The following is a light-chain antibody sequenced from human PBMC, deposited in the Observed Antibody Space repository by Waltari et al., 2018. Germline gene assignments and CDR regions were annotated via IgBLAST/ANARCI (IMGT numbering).Light chain of an antibody. CDR3: CSYAGSTTFYV. CDR1: SSDVGNYNF. V-gene: IGLV2-23*01. J-gene: IGLJ1*01. CDR2: EGS. Sequence: QSALTQPASVSGSPGQSITISCTGTSSDVGNYNFVSWYQQHPGKAPKLMIYEGSKRPSWVSNRFSGSKSGNTASLTISGLQAEDEADYYCCSYAGSTTFYVFGTETKVTVV.